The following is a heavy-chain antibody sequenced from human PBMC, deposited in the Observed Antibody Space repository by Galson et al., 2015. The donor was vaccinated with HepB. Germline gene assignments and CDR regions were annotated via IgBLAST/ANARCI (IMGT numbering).Heavy chain of an antibody. J-gene: IGHJ4*02. V-gene: IGHV3-30-3*01. Sequence: SLRLSCAASGFTFSSYAMHWVRQAPGKGLGWVAVISYDGSNKYYADSVKGRFTISRDNSKNTLYLQMNSLRAEDTAVYYCARDGDIVLMVYAFDYWGQGTLVTVSS. CDR2: ISYDGSNK. D-gene: IGHD2-8*01. CDR3: ARDGDIVLMVYAFDY. CDR1: GFTFSSYA.